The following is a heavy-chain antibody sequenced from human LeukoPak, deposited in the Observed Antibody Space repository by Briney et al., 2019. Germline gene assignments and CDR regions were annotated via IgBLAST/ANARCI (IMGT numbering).Heavy chain of an antibody. CDR3: ARGDDYYDSSGYYSPYXXXY. J-gene: IGHJ4*02. CDR1: GYTFTGYY. Sequence: GASVKVSCKASGYTFTGYYMHWVRQAPGQGLEWMGRINPNSGGTNYAQKFQGRVTMTRDTSISTAYMELSRLRSDDTAVYYCARGDDYYDSSGYYSPYXXXYWGQGTLVTVSS. D-gene: IGHD3-22*01. V-gene: IGHV1-2*06. CDR2: INPNSGGT.